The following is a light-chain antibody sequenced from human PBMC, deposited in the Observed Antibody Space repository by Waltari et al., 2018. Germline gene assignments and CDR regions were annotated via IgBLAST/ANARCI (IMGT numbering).Light chain of an antibody. J-gene: IGKJ1*01. V-gene: IGKV3-20*01. CDR3: QHYVRLPAT. CDR2: GAS. Sequence: EIVLTQSPGTLSLSPGERATLSCRASQTVSSISLSWYQQKPGQAPRLLIYGASTRATGIPDRFSGSGSGTDFTLTISRLEPEDFAVYYCQHYVRLPATFGQGTKVEIK. CDR1: QTVSSIS.